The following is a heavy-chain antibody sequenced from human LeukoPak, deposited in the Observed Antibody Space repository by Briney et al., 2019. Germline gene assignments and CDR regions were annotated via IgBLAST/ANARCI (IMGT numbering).Heavy chain of an antibody. CDR1: GYTFTSYD. CDR3: ARAPANYYGSGLQRGFDY. J-gene: IGHJ4*02. CDR2: MNPNSGNT. D-gene: IGHD3-10*01. V-gene: IGHV1-8*01. Sequence: ASVKVSCKASGYTFTSYDINWVRQATGQGLEWMGWMNPNSGNTGYAQKFQGRVTMTRNTSTSTAYMELSSLRSEDTAVYYCARAPANYYGSGLQRGFDYWGQGTLVTVSS.